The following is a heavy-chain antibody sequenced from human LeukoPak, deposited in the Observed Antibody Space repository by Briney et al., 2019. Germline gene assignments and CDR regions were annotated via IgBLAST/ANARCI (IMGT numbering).Heavy chain of an antibody. V-gene: IGHV3-23*01. CDR1: GFTFSNAW. CDR2: ISGSGGST. CDR3: AEERDLITMVRGVMTGFDH. J-gene: IGHJ5*02. Sequence: PGGSLRLSCAASGFTFSNAWMSWVRQAPGKGLEWVSAISGSGGSTYYADSVKGRFTISRDNSKNTLYLQMNSLRAEDTAVYYCAEERDLITMVRGVMTGFDHWGQGTLVTVSS. D-gene: IGHD3-10*01.